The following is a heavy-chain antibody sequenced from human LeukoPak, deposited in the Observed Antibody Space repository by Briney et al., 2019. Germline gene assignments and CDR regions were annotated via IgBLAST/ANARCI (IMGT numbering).Heavy chain of an antibody. D-gene: IGHD3-10*01. CDR1: GYSFTSHW. CDR3: ARLRWPRGGRSSFDY. V-gene: IGHV5-51*01. Sequence: GESLKISCKVSGYSFTSHWIVWAPQMRGKGRECMGIVNPDDSYPIYSPPFQGQVTISAHEPIPPPYLQWRTLNPSHPPIYFCARLRWPRGGRSSFDYWGRGHVVLVSA. CDR2: VNPDDSYP. J-gene: IGHJ4*02.